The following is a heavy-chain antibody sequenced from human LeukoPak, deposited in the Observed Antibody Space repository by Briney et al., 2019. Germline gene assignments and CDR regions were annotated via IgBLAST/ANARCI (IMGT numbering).Heavy chain of an antibody. Sequence: GESLKISCKGAGCSFTSYWIGWVRQMPGKGLERMGIIYPGDSDTKYNPSFQGQVTISADKSISTAYLQWTSLKASDTAMYYCARHDGTTNVDYWGQGTLVTLSS. CDR1: GCSFTSYW. CDR2: IYPGDSDT. CDR3: ARHDGTTNVDY. D-gene: IGHD1-7*01. V-gene: IGHV5-51*01. J-gene: IGHJ4*02.